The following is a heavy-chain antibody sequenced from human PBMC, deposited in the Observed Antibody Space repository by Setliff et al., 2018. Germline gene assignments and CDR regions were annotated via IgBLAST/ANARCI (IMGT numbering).Heavy chain of an antibody. V-gene: IGHV1-2*04. CDR2: INPNSGGT. Sequence: ASVKVSCKASGYTFTGYYMHWVRQAPGQGLEWMGWINPNSGGTNYAQKFQGWVTMTRDTSISTAYMELSRLRSDDTAVYYCARGRDFWSGYLVYWCQGTLVTVSS. D-gene: IGHD3-3*01. CDR1: GYTFTGYY. J-gene: IGHJ4*02. CDR3: ARGRDFWSGYLVY.